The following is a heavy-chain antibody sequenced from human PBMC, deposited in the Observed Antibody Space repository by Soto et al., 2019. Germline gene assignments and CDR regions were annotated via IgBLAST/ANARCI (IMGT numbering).Heavy chain of an antibody. CDR3: GDPRSYF. Sequence: QVQLQESGPGLVKPSGTLSLTCAVSGDSISSSRWWTWVRQPPGKGLEWIGEVYHTGHTNYNMSLKSRFTISLDKSKNQLSLNLNSETAADTDIYYCGDPRSYFWGQGALVTVSS. J-gene: IGHJ1*01. V-gene: IGHV4-4*02. CDR2: VYHTGHT. D-gene: IGHD3-10*01. CDR1: GDSISSSRW.